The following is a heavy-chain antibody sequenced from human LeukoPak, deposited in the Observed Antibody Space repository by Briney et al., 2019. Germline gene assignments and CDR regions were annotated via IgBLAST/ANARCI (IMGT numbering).Heavy chain of an antibody. Sequence: ASVKVSCKASGYTFTSYGISWVRQAPGQGLEWMGWISAYNGNTNYAQKLQGRVTMTTDTSTSTAYMGLRSLRSDDTAVYYCARDRDCSSTSCYSRWWDYWGQGTLVTVSS. CDR2: ISAYNGNT. J-gene: IGHJ4*02. CDR1: GYTFTSYG. V-gene: IGHV1-18*01. CDR3: ARDRDCSSTSCYSRWWDY. D-gene: IGHD2-2*02.